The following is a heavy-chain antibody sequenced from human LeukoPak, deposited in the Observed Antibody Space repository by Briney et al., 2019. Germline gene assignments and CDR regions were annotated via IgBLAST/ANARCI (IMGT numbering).Heavy chain of an antibody. CDR1: GFKFDDYG. Sequence: GGSLRLSCRGSGFKFDDYGVTWVRQAPGKGLEWVSDISWNGDSTGYAHSVRGRFTISRDNSKNSVYLQMNSLRVEDTAFYYCARDELLNRNWFDPWGQGTLVTVSS. D-gene: IGHD3-10*01. J-gene: IGHJ5*02. CDR3: ARDELLNRNWFDP. CDR2: ISWNGDST. V-gene: IGHV3-20*04.